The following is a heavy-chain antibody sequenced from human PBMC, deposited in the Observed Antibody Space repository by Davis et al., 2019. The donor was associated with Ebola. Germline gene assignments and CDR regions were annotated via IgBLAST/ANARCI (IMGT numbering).Heavy chain of an antibody. V-gene: IGHV3-7*03. D-gene: IGHD3-22*01. CDR1: GFTFTTYY. CDR3: TRGLRARSSGYFPSDY. J-gene: IGHJ4*02. Sequence: GESLKISCAASGFTFTTYYITWVRQAPGKGLEWVATIPHVGSEKYYVDSVQGRFTTSRDNAKNSVYLQMNSLKTEDTAVYYCTRGLRARSSGYFPSDYWGQGTLVTVSS. CDR2: IPHVGSEK.